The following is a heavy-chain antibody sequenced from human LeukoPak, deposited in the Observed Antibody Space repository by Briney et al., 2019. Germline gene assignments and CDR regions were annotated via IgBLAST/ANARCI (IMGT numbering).Heavy chain of an antibody. CDR2: VDGDGSGA. J-gene: IGHJ3*02. Sequence: GGSLRLSCAASGFTFRNPWMHWVRQAPGKGLVWVSRVDGDGSGASYADFVRGRFTISRDNAKDTLYLQMNSLRAEDTAVYYCVSLVVTADLAFDIWGQGTMVTVSS. D-gene: IGHD2-21*02. CDR1: GFTFRNPW. CDR3: VSLVVTADLAFDI. V-gene: IGHV3-74*01.